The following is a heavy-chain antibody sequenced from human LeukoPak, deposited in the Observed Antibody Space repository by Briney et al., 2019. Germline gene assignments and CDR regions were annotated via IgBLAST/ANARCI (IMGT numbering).Heavy chain of an antibody. V-gene: IGHV4-30-4*08. CDR3: ARSGIAAAGLGY. CDR1: GGSISSGDYY. D-gene: IGHD6-13*01. CDR2: IYYSGST. J-gene: IGHJ4*02. Sequence: SQTLSLTCTVSGGSISSGDYYWSWIRRPPGKGLEWIGYIYYSGSTYYNPSLKSRVTISVDTSKNQFSLKLSSVTAADTAVYYCARSGIAAAGLGYWGQGTLVTVSS.